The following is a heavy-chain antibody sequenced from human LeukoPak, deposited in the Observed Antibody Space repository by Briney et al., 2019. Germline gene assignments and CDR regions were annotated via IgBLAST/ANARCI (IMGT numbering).Heavy chain of an antibody. CDR3: ARAGTNHYYGMDV. V-gene: IGHV1-2*02. CDR2: INPNSGGT. Sequence: ASVKVSCKASGYTFTGYYMHWVRQAPGQGLEWMGWINPNSGGTNYAQKSQGRVTMTRDTSISTAYMELSRLRSDDTAVYYCARAGTNHYYGMDVWGQGTTVTVSS. D-gene: IGHD3-10*01. CDR1: GYTFTGYY. J-gene: IGHJ6*02.